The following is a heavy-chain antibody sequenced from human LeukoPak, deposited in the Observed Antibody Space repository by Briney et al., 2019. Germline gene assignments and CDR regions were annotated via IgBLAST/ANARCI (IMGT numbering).Heavy chain of an antibody. V-gene: IGHV3-7*01. CDR2: INKDGSDK. CDR3: ARLSTAVADSDY. Sequence: GGSLRLSCAASGFTFSSYWMSWVRQAPGKGLEWVANINKDGSDKYYVDSVKGRFTISRDNAKNSLYLQMNSLRAEDTAVYYCARLSTAVADSDYWGQGTLVTVSS. D-gene: IGHD6-13*01. J-gene: IGHJ4*02. CDR1: GFTFSSYW.